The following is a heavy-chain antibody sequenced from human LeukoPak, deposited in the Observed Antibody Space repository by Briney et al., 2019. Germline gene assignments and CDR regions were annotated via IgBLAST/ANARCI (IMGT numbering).Heavy chain of an antibody. CDR1: GVSISSYY. V-gene: IGHV4-59*01. CDR3: APSGYGDYGGNWFDP. CDR2: IYYSGST. J-gene: IGHJ5*02. Sequence: SETLSLTCSVSGVSISSYYWSWLRQPPGKGLEWFGYIYYSGSTNYNPPLKSRVTISVDTSKNQFSLKLSSVTAEDTAVYYCAPSGYGDYGGNWFDPWGQGTLVTVSS. D-gene: IGHD4-17*01.